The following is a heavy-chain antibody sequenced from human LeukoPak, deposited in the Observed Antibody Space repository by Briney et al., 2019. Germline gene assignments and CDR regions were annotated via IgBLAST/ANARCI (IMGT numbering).Heavy chain of an antibody. V-gene: IGHV1-8*01. Sequence: ASVRVSCKASGYTFTSYDINWVRRATGQGLEWMGWMNPNSGNTGYAQKFQGRVTMTRNTSISTAYMELSSLRSEDTAVYYCARFRSSIAARDGMDVWGQGTTVTVS. CDR2: MNPNSGNT. CDR1: GYTFTSYD. J-gene: IGHJ6*02. CDR3: ARFRSSIAARDGMDV. D-gene: IGHD6-6*01.